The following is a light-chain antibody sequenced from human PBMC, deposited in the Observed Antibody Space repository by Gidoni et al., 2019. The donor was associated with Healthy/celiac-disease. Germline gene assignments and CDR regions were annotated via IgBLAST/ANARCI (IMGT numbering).Light chain of an antibody. CDR1: SSNIGSNT. J-gene: IGLJ2*01. Sequence: HSVLTQPPSASGTPGQRVTISCSGSSSNIGSNTVNWYQQRPGTAPKLLIYSKNQRPSGVPDRFSGSKSGTSASLAISGLQSEDEADYYCAAWDDSLNSPVFGGGTKLTVL. V-gene: IGLV1-44*01. CDR2: SKN. CDR3: AAWDDSLNSPV.